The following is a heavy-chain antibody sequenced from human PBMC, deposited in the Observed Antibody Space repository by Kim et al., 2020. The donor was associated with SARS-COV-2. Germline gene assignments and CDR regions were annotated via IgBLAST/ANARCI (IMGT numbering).Heavy chain of an antibody. J-gene: IGHJ4*02. CDR2: IYYSGST. V-gene: IGHV4-59*01. Sequence: SETLSLTCTVSGGSISSYYWSWIRQPPGKGLEWIGYIYYSGSTNYNPSLKSRVTISVDTSKNQFSLKLSSVTAADTAVYYCASSGAYGAARPNHFDYWGQGTLVTVSS. CDR1: GGSISSYY. D-gene: IGHD6-6*01. CDR3: ASSGAYGAARPNHFDY.